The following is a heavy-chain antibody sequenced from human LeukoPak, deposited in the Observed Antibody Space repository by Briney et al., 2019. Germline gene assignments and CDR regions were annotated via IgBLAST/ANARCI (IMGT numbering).Heavy chain of an antibody. J-gene: IGHJ4*02. CDR3: AREVGKRDFDY. CDR2: ISSDGSNG. CDR1: GFTFSFYA. V-gene: IGHV3-30*04. Sequence: PGGSLRLSCAASGFTFSFYAIHWVRQAPGKGLEWVAVISSDGSNGYYADSVKGRFTISRDNSKNTLYLQMNSLRDEDTAVYYCAREVGKRDFDYWGQGTLVTVSS. D-gene: IGHD1-26*01.